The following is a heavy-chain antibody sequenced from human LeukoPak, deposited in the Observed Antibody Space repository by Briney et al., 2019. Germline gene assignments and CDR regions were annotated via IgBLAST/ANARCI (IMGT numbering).Heavy chain of an antibody. CDR1: GGSFSGYY. D-gene: IGHD1-26*01. CDR3: ARGEYSGSTYYFDY. CDR2: INHSGST. J-gene: IGHJ4*02. V-gene: IGHV4-34*01. Sequence: PSETLSLTCAVYGGSFSGYYWSWTRQPPGKGLEWIGEINHSGSTNYNPSLKSRVTISVDTSKNQFSLKLSSLTAADTAVYYCARGEYSGSTYYFDYWGQGTLVTVSS.